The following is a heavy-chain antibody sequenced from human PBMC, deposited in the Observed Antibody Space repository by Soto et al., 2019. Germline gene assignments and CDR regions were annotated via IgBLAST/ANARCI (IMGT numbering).Heavy chain of an antibody. V-gene: IGHV3-7*03. J-gene: IGHJ6*02. CDR2: IKEDGREK. D-gene: IGHD3-10*01. Sequence: EMQLVESGGGLVQPGGSLRLSCVASGFRLSNHFMNWVRQAPGKGLEWVATIKEDGREKYYVESVEGRFTISRDNAKNSWHLEVSNVRDGDTAVYYCARPRFRGMDVWCQGTTVTVSS. CDR1: GFRLSNHF. CDR3: ARPRFRGMDV.